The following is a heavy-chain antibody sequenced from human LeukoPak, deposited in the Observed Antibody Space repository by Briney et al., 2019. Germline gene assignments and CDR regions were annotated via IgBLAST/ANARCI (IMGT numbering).Heavy chain of an antibody. CDR1: GGSFSGYY. D-gene: IGHD1-26*01. V-gene: IGHV4-34*01. Sequence: SETLSLTCAVYGGSFSGYYWSWIRQPPGKGLEWIGEINHSGSTNYNPSLKSRVTIPVDTSKNQFSLKLSSVTAADTAVYYCARGRSGSYFDYWGQGTLVTVSS. J-gene: IGHJ4*02. CDR3: ARGRSGSYFDY. CDR2: INHSGST.